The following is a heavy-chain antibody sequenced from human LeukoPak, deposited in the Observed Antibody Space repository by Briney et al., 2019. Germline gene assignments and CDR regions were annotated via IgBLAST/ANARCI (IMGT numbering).Heavy chain of an antibody. CDR1: GFTFSSYA. J-gene: IGHJ4*02. D-gene: IGHD6-13*01. Sequence: GGSLRLSCAASGFTFSSYAMSWVRQAPGKGLEWVSAISDSGGSSYYTDSVKGRFTISRDNSKTTLYLQMSSLRAEDTAVYYCAKHKAAVGTEALDYWGQGTLVTVSS. CDR2: ISDSGGSS. CDR3: AKHKAAVGTEALDY. V-gene: IGHV3-23*01.